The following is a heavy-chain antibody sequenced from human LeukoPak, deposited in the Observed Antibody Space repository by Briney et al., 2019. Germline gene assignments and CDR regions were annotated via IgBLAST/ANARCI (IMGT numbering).Heavy chain of an antibody. Sequence: AGGSLRLSCAASGFIFSNYWMSWVRQAPGKGLEWVANINQDGSEKYYVDSLKGRFTISRDNAKHSLYLQMNSLRAEDTAVYYCARMWIRLWPFDYWGQGTMVTDSS. D-gene: IGHD5-18*01. V-gene: IGHV3-7*01. CDR1: GFIFSNYW. J-gene: IGHJ4*02. CDR3: ARMWIRLWPFDY. CDR2: INQDGSEK.